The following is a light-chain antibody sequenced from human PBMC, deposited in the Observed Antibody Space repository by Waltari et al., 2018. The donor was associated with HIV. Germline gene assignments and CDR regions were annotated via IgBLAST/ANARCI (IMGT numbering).Light chain of an antibody. CDR3: QQYNKWPRT. V-gene: IGKV3-15*01. Sequence: EIVLTQSPATLSVSPGDRGTLSCRASQNINNTLAWYQLKPGQAPRLLISGASTRATGVPARFSGSGSGTDFTLNISTLQSEDFAVYFCQQYNKWPRTFGRGTKVEIK. CDR1: QNINNT. J-gene: IGKJ4*02. CDR2: GAS.